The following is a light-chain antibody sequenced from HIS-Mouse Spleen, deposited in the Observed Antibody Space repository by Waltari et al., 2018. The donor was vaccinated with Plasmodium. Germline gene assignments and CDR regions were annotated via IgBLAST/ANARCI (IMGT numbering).Light chain of an antibody. V-gene: IGKV3-15*01. CDR1: QSVSSN. CDR3: QQYNNWSFT. J-gene: IGKJ3*01. Sequence: IVMTQSPATLSVSPGERATLSCRASQSVSSNLAWYQQKPVTAPRLLIYGASTRATGIPARFSGSGSGTEFTLTSSLQSEDFAVYYCQQYNNWSFTFGPGTKVDIK. CDR2: GAS.